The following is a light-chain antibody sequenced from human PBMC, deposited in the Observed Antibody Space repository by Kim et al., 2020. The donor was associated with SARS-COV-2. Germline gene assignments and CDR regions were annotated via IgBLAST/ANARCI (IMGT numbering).Light chain of an antibody. CDR1: QTISNW. J-gene: IGKJ5*01. Sequence: SVGDRVNITCLASQTISNWLAWYQQKPGKAPKLLIYRASNLESGVPSRFSGSGSGTEFSLTISSLQPDDFAIYYCQQYNSESPITFGQGTRLEIK. V-gene: IGKV1-5*03. CDR2: RAS. CDR3: QQYNSESPIT.